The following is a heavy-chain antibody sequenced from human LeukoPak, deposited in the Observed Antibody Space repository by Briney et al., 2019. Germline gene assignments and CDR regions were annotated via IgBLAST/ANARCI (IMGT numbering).Heavy chain of an antibody. CDR1: GFTFSSYG. J-gene: IGHJ5*02. D-gene: IGHD2-2*02. V-gene: IGHV3-30*02. CDR2: IRYDGSNK. Sequence: GRSLRLSCVASGFTFSSYGMHWVRQAPGKGLEWVAFIRYDGSNKYYADSGKGRFTISRDNSKNTLYLQMNSLRAEHTAVYYGAKAGYCSSTICYTRSGFDPWGQGTLVTVSS. CDR3: AKAGYCSSTICYTRSGFDP.